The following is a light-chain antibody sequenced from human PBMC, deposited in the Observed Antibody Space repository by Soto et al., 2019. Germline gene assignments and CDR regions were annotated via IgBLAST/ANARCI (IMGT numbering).Light chain of an antibody. Sequence: SYELTQPPSVSVSPGQTASITCSGAKLGDKYACWYQQKPGQSPVLVIYQDSKRPSGIPERFSGSNSGNTATLTISGTQAMDEADYYCQAWDSSTVVVFGGGTQLTVL. J-gene: IGLJ2*01. CDR2: QDS. CDR3: QAWDSSTVVV. CDR1: KLGDKY. V-gene: IGLV3-1*01.